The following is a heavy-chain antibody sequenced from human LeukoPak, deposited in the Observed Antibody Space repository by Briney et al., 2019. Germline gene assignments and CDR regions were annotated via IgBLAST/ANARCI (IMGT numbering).Heavy chain of an antibody. V-gene: IGHV1-46*01. J-gene: IGHJ4*02. CDR1: GYTFTSYY. CDR3: ARGPVVPAAIFGFDQGVIDY. CDR2: INPSGGGT. Sequence: ASVKVSCKASGYTFTSYYMHWVRQAPGQGLEWMGIINPSGGGTSYAQKFQGRVTMTRDTSTSTVYMELSSLRSEDTAVYYCARGPVVPAAIFGFDQGVIDYWGQGTLVTVSS. D-gene: IGHD2-2*01.